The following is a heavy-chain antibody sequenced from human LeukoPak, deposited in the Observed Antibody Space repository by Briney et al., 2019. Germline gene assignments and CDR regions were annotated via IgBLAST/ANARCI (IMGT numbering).Heavy chain of an antibody. CDR1: GYTFTSYY. CDR3: ARDRKGDITIFGVVKYDY. CDR2: INPSGGST. V-gene: IGHV1-46*01. D-gene: IGHD3-3*01. Sequence: ASVKVSCKASGYTFTSYYMHWVRQAPGQGLEWMGIINPSGGSTSYAQKFQGRVTMTRDTSTSTAYMELRSLRSDDTAVYYCARDRKGDITIFGVVKYDYWGQGTLVTVSS. J-gene: IGHJ4*02.